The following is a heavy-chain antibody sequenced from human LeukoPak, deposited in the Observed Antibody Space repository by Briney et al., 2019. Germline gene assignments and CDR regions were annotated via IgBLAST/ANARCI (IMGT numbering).Heavy chain of an antibody. Sequence: GGSLTLSCAASGFSVSGYWMSWVRQAPGKGLEWVANIKNDGSEKNYVDSVKGRCTISRDNAKSSLYLQMNSLRAEDTAVYYCTRHAGSIYGAALPDAFDIWGQGTVVTVSS. D-gene: IGHD4-17*01. CDR1: GFSVSGYW. V-gene: IGHV3-7*03. J-gene: IGHJ3*02. CDR2: IKNDGSEK. CDR3: TRHAGSIYGAALPDAFDI.